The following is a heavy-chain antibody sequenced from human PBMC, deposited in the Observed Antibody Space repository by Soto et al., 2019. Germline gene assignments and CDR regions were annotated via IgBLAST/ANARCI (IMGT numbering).Heavy chain of an antibody. CDR1: GDSVSNNGAT. CDR3: ARDPPDFNSGFDS. Sequence: PSQTLSLTCAICGDSVSNNGATWNWIRQSPSRGLEWLGRAYYRSRWQYDYATSVRSRITINPDTSKNQISLQLTSVTPEDTAVYYCARDPPDFNSGFDSWGQGXLVTVYS. CDR2: AYYRSRWQY. V-gene: IGHV6-1*01. J-gene: IGHJ4*02. D-gene: IGHD1-26*01.